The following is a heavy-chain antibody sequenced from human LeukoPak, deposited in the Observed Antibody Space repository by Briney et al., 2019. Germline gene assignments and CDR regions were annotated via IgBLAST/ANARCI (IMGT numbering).Heavy chain of an antibody. CDR3: ARGNIKFDY. CDR1: GFTFSTYL. V-gene: IGHV3-21*01. J-gene: IGHJ4*02. Sequence: GGSLRLSCAASGFTFSTYLMNWVRQAPGKGLEWVSSISSSSDYIYYVDSVKGRFTISRDNAKNSLFLQMNSLRAGDTAVYFCARGNIKFDYWGQGTLVTVSS. CDR2: ISSSSDYI.